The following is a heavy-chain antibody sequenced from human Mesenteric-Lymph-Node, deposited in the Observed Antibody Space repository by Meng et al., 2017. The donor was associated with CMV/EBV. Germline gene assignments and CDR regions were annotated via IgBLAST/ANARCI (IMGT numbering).Heavy chain of an antibody. CDR2: IYRSGTT. Sequence: SETLSLTCTVSGYSISSGDYYWSWIRQHPGKGLEWIAYIYRSGTTYHNPSLKSRVTISVDTSKNQFSLKLSSVTAADTAVYYCARDSYDYYGMDVWGQGTTVTVSS. V-gene: IGHV4-61*08. CDR1: GYSISSGDYY. J-gene: IGHJ6*02. CDR3: ARDSYDYYGMDV.